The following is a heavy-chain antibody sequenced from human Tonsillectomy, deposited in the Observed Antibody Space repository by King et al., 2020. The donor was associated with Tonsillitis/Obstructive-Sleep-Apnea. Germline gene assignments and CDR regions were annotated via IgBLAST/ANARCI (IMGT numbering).Heavy chain of an antibody. D-gene: IGHD2-15*01. J-gene: IGHJ4*02. Sequence: QLVQSGGGVVQPGRSLRLSCAASGFTFSSYGMHWVRQAPGKGLEWVAVIWYDGSNKYYADSVKGRFTISRDNSKNTLYLQMNSLRAEDTAVYYCARDLCSGGSCTYFDYWGQGTLVTVSS. CDR1: GFTFSSYG. V-gene: IGHV3-33*01. CDR3: ARDLCSGGSCTYFDY. CDR2: IWYDGSNK.